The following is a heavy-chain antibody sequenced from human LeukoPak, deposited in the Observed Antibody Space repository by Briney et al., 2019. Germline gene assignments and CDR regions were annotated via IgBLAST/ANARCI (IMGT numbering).Heavy chain of an antibody. D-gene: IGHD3-10*01. J-gene: IGHJ4*02. V-gene: IGHV4-39*07. CDR2: IYYSGST. CDR3: ARGPPYGSGTYYFDY. CDR1: GGSISSSSYY. Sequence: PSETLSLTCTVSGGSISSSSYYWGWIRQPPGKGLEWIGSIYYSGSTYYNPSLKSRVTISVDTSKNQFSLKLSSVTAADTAVYYCARGPPYGSGTYYFDYWGQGTLVTVSS.